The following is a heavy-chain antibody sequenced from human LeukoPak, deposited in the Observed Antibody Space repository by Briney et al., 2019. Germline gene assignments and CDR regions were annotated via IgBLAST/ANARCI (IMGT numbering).Heavy chain of an antibody. CDR3: ARLGWLQFPDYFDY. Sequence: ASVKVSCKASGGTFSSYAISSVRQAPGQGLEWMGRIIPILSIANYAQKFQGRVTITADKSTSTAYMELSSLRSEDTAVYYCARLGWLQFPDYFDYWGQGTLVTVSS. CDR2: IIPILSIA. D-gene: IGHD5-24*01. J-gene: IGHJ4*02. V-gene: IGHV1-69*04. CDR1: GGTFSSYA.